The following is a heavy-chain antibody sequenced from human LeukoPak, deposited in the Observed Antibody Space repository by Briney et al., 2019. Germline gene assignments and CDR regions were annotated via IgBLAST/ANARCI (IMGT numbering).Heavy chain of an antibody. Sequence: GGSLRLSCAASGFTFSNYGMHWVRQAPGKGLEWVAFIWYDGSNKYYADSVKGRFTISRDNSKNTVYLQMNSLRAEDTAVYYCAREAVTTSYYYYYMDVWGKGTTVTVSS. CDR3: AREAVTTSYYYYYMDV. CDR1: GFTFSNYG. J-gene: IGHJ6*03. V-gene: IGHV3-30*02. CDR2: IWYDGSNK. D-gene: IGHD4-17*01.